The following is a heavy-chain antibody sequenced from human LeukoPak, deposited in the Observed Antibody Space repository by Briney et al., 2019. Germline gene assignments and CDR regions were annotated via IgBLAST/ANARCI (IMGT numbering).Heavy chain of an antibody. CDR3: AKPFYDSSGYSFDY. V-gene: IGHV3-23*01. J-gene: IGHJ4*02. D-gene: IGHD3-22*01. CDR1: GFTFSSYA. CDR2: ISGSGGST. Sequence: GGSLRLSCAASGFTFSSYAMSWVRQAPGRGLEWVSAISGSGGSTYYADSVKGRFTISRDNSKNTLYLQMNSLRAEDTAVYYCAKPFYDSSGYSFDYWGQGTLVTVSS.